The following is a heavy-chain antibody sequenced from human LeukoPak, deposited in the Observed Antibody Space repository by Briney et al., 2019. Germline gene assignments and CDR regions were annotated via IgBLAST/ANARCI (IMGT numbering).Heavy chain of an antibody. Sequence: SGGSLRLSCAASGFTFDDYAMHWVRQAPGKGLEWVSLISGDGGSTYYADSVKGRFTSSRDNSKNFLYLQMNSLRTEDTALYYCAKDPHSSSWFYSLDYWGQGTLVTVSS. V-gene: IGHV3-43*02. J-gene: IGHJ4*02. CDR3: AKDPHSSSWFYSLDY. CDR1: GFTFDDYA. D-gene: IGHD6-13*01. CDR2: ISGDGGST.